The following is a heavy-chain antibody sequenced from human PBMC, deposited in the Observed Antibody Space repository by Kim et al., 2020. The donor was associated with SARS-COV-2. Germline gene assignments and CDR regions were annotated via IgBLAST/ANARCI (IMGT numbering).Heavy chain of an antibody. Sequence: ASVKVSCKASGYTFTSYYMHWVRQAPGQGLEWMGIINPSGGSTSYAQKFQGRVTMTRDTSTSTVYMELSSLRSEDTAVYYCARDPVRSSLRYFDWPLGHYGMDVWGQGTTVTVSS. D-gene: IGHD3-9*01. V-gene: IGHV1-46*01. CDR1: GYTFTSYY. CDR2: INPSGGST. J-gene: IGHJ6*02. CDR3: ARDPVRSSLRYFDWPLGHYGMDV.